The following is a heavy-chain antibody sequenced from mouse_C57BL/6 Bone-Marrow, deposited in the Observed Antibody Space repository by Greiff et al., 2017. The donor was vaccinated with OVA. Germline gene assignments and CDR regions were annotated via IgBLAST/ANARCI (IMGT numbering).Heavy chain of an antibody. CDR1: GYTFTSYW. J-gene: IGHJ4*01. Sequence: QVQLQQPGAELVRPGTSVTLSCKASGYTFTSYWMHWVKQRPGQGLEWIGVIDPSDSSTNYNQKFKGKATLTVDTSSRTAYMQLSSLTSEDSAVYYCARGDSNYARAMDYWGQGTSVTVSS. D-gene: IGHD2-5*01. CDR2: IDPSDSST. CDR3: ARGDSNYARAMDY. V-gene: IGHV1-59*01.